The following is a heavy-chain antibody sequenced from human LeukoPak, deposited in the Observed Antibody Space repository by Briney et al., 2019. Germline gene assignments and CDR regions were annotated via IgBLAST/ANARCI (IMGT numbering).Heavy chain of an antibody. CDR3: ARASDSSPTLDYYGMDV. J-gene: IGHJ6*02. Sequence: ASVKVSCKASGYTFTGYYMHWVRQAPGQGLEWMGWINPNSGGTNYAQKFQGRVTMTRDTSISTAYMELSRLRSDDTAVYYCARASDSSPTLDYYGMDVWGQGTTVTVSS. V-gene: IGHV1-2*02. CDR2: INPNSGGT. CDR1: GYTFTGYY. D-gene: IGHD6-13*01.